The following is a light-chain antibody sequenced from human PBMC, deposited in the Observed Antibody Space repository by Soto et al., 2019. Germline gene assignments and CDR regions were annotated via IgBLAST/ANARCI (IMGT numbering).Light chain of an antibody. CDR2: LDSDGSH. J-gene: IGLJ2*01. CDR3: QTWGTGIHVV. Sequence: QSVLTQSPSASASLGASVKLTCTLSSGHSSYAIAWHQQQPEKGPRYLMKLDSDGSHTKGDAIPDRFSGSSSGAERYLTLSSLQSEDEADYYCQTWGTGIHVVFGGGTQVTVL. CDR1: SGHSSYA. V-gene: IGLV4-69*01.